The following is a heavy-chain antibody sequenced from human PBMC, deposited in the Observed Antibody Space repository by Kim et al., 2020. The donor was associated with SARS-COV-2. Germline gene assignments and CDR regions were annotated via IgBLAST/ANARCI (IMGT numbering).Heavy chain of an antibody. Sequence: SETLSLTCTVSGGSISSGDYYWSWIRQPPGKGLEWIGYIYYSGSTYYNPSLKSRVTISVDTSKNQFSLKLSSVTAADTAVYYCARESGDLGPSYYGMDVWGQGTTVTVSS. CDR1: GGSISSGDYY. V-gene: IGHV4-30-4*01. CDR2: IYYSGST. J-gene: IGHJ6*02. CDR3: ARESGDLGPSYYGMDV. D-gene: IGHD2-21*02.